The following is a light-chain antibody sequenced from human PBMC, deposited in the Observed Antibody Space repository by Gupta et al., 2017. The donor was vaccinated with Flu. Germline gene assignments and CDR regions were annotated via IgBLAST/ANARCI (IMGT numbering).Light chain of an antibody. Sequence: DIVMTQTPLSSPVTLGQPASISCRSSQSRVHSDGNTYLRWIQQRPGQPPRLLIYKISNRCSGVPDRFSGSGEGTDFTLKISRGEAEDVGVYYCKQKKQFPWTFGQGTXVEIK. CDR2: KIS. CDR3: KQKKQFPWT. J-gene: IGKJ1*01. V-gene: IGKV2-24*01. CDR1: QSRVHSDGNTY.